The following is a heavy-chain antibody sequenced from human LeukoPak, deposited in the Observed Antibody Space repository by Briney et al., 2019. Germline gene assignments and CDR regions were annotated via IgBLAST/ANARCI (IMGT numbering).Heavy chain of an antibody. V-gene: IGHV1-24*01. Sequence: ASVKVSCKVSGYTLTELSMHWVRQAPGKGLEWMGGFDPEDGETIYAQKFQGRVTMTEDTSTDTAYMELRSLRSDDTAVYYCARGPAATYYYYYYMDVWGKGTTVTVSS. CDR2: FDPEDGET. CDR3: ARGPAATYYYYYYMDV. CDR1: GYTLTELS. D-gene: IGHD2-2*01. J-gene: IGHJ6*03.